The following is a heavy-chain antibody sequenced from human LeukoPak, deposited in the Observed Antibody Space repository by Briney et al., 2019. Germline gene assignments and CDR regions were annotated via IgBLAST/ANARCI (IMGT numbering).Heavy chain of an antibody. CDR2: INHSGST. CDR3: ATSPSGTNLFDS. Sequence: SETLSLTCAVYGGSFSGYYWSWIRQPPGKGLEWIGEINHSGSTNYNPSLKSRVTISVDTSKNQFSLKLSSVTAADTAVYYCATSPSGTNLFDSWGQGTLVTVSS. V-gene: IGHV4-34*01. J-gene: IGHJ4*02. D-gene: IGHD1-26*01. CDR1: GGSFSGYY.